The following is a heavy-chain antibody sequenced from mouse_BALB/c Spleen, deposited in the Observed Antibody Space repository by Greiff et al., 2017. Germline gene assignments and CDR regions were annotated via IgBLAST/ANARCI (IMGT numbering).Heavy chain of an antibody. V-gene: IGHV5-9-4*01. D-gene: IGHD4-1*02. J-gene: IGHJ3*01. CDR1: GFTFSSYA. Sequence: EVQVVESGGGLVKPGGSLKLSCAASGFTFSSYAMSWVRQSPEKRLEWVAEISSGGSYTYYPDTVTGRFTISRDNAKNTLYLEMSSLRSEDTAMYYCARDSTGWFAYWGQGTLVTVSA. CDR3: ARDSTGWFAY. CDR2: ISSGGSYT.